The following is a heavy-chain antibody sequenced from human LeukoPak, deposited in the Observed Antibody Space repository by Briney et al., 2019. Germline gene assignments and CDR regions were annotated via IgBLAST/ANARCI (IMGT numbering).Heavy chain of an antibody. Sequence: GGSLRLSCAASGFTFSSYSMNWVRQAPGKGLEWVSSISSSGSDIYYADSVKGRFTISRDNAKNSLYLQMNSLRAEDPAVYYCARSPTGWLRYFDYGGQGTLVTVSS. D-gene: IGHD5-12*01. J-gene: IGHJ4*02. CDR1: GFTFSSYS. CDR2: ISSSGSDI. CDR3: ARSPTGWLRYFDY. V-gene: IGHV3-21*01.